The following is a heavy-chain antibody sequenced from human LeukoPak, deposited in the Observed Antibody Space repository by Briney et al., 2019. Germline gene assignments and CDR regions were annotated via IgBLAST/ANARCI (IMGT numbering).Heavy chain of an antibody. CDR2: ISGSGGST. V-gene: IGHV3-23*01. J-gene: IGHJ6*02. CDR1: GFPFSSYS. CDR3: ACGYSYGTDYYYYYGMDV. D-gene: IGHD5-18*01. Sequence: LSGGSLRLSCAASGFPFSSYSMNWVRQAPGKGLEWVSAISGSGGSTYYADSVKGRFTISRDNSKNTLYLQMNSLRAEDTAVYYCACGYSYGTDYYYYYGMDVWGQGTTVTVSS.